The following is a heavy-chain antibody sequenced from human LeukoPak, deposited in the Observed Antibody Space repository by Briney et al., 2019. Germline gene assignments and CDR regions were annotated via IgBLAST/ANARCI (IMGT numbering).Heavy chain of an antibody. V-gene: IGHV3-23*01. J-gene: IGHJ5*02. D-gene: IGHD2-2*01. CDR3: ANPPYCTDTTCPDS. CDR2: ISGSGDRI. CDR1: GFTFETYD. Sequence: GGSLRLSCIASGFTFETYDMSWVRQAPGKGLEWVSVISGSGDRIYYADSVRGRFTISRDNSKNTLFLHMHSLRAEDTAIYYCANPPYCTDTTCPDSWGQGTLVTVSS.